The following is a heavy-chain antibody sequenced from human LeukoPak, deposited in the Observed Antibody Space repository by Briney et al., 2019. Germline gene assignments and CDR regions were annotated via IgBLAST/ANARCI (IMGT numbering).Heavy chain of an antibody. V-gene: IGHV1-69*04. CDR3: AMASLIQLRPRENWFDP. Sequence: GASVKVSCKASGYTFTSYAISWVRQAPGQGLEWMGRIIPILGIANYAQKFQGRVTITADKSTSTAYMELSSLRSEDTAVYYCAMASLIQLRPRENWFDPWGQGTLVTVSS. CDR1: GYTFTSYA. D-gene: IGHD5-18*01. CDR2: IIPILGIA. J-gene: IGHJ5*02.